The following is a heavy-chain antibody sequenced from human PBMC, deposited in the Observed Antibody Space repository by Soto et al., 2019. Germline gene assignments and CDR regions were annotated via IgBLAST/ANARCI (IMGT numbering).Heavy chain of an antibody. J-gene: IGHJ2*01. Sequence: DVQLLESGGGLVQPGGSLRLSCAASGFTFRSYAMSWVRQAPGKGLEWVSGISGSGISTHYADSVKGRFTVSRDNSKNTLYLQMNSLRAEDTAVYTCAKGPVGPDWYFELWGRGTLVTVSS. V-gene: IGHV3-23*01. CDR2: ISGSGIST. CDR3: AKGPVGPDWYFEL. CDR1: GFTFRSYA.